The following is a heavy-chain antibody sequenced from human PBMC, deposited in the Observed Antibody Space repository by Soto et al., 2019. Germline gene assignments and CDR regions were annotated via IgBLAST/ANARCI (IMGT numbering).Heavy chain of an antibody. Sequence: QVQLVESGGGVVQPGRSLRLSCAASGFTFSSYGMHWVRQAPGKGLEWVAVISYDGSNKYYADSVKGRFTISRDNSKNTLYLQMNSLRAEDTAVYYCAKDPNYYGSGSYTPLDYWGQGTLVTVSS. V-gene: IGHV3-30*18. CDR1: GFTFSSYG. D-gene: IGHD3-10*01. J-gene: IGHJ4*02. CDR3: AKDPNYYGSGSYTPLDY. CDR2: ISYDGSNK.